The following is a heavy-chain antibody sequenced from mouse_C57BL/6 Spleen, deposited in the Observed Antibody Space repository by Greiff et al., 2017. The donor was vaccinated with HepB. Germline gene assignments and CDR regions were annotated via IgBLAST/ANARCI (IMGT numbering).Heavy chain of an antibody. V-gene: IGHV5-9*01. D-gene: IGHD4-1*01. CDR2: ISGGGGNT. J-gene: IGHJ2*01. CDR1: GFTFSSYT. CDR3: ARQTGTPFDY. Sequence: SGGGLVKPGGSLKLSCAASGFTFSSYTMSWVRQTPEKRLEWVATISGGGGNTYYPDSVKGRFTISRDNAKNTLYLQMSSLRSEDTALYYCARQTGTPFDYWGQGTTLTVSS.